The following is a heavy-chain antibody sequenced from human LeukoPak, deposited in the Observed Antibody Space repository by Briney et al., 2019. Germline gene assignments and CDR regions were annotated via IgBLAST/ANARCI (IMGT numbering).Heavy chain of an antibody. CDR1: GGSISSGSYY. CDR3: ARRRITMVRASHNWFDP. CDR2: MHTSGST. D-gene: IGHD3-10*01. J-gene: IGHJ5*02. V-gene: IGHV4-61*02. Sequence: SETLSLTCTVSGGSISSGSYYWSWIRQPAGKGLEWIGRMHTSGSTSYKSSLKSRFTISVDASKNLFSLKLSSVTAADTAVYYCARRRITMVRASHNWFDPWGQGTLVTVSS.